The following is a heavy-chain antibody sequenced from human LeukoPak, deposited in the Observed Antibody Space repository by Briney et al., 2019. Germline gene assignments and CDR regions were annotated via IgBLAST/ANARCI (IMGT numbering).Heavy chain of an antibody. Sequence: ASVKVSCKVSGYTLTELSMHWVRQAPGKGLEWMGGFDPEDGETIYAQKFQGRVTITADESTSTAYMELSSLRSEDTAVYYCARVDQLNYYYYYMDVWGKGTTVTVSS. CDR3: ARVDQLNYYYYYMDV. D-gene: IGHD6-6*01. CDR2: FDPEDGET. J-gene: IGHJ6*03. V-gene: IGHV1-24*01. CDR1: GYTLTELS.